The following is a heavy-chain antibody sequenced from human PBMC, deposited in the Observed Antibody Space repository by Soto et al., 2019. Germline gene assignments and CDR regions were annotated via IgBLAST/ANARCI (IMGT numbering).Heavy chain of an antibody. D-gene: IGHD2-21*02. J-gene: IGHJ4*02. CDR2: IDLDIGDT. V-gene: IGHV1-2*02. CDR3: ALEPTGTAGFDY. CDR1: GHTFTGHH. Sequence: QVQMVQSGAEVKKPGASVKVSCKASGHTFTGHHMHWVRQAPGQGLEWMGLIDLDIGDTKYAQKFQGRVTSTSDVSITTAYMALRGLRSDDTAVYYCALEPTGTAGFDYWGQGTLVTVSS.